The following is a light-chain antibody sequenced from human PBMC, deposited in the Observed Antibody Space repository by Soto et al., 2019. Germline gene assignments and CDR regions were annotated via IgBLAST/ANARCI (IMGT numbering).Light chain of an antibody. J-gene: IGKJ5*01. CDR2: TAS. V-gene: IGKV1-39*01. CDR3: QQAASFPIT. CDR1: QSISSY. Sequence: DIQMTQSPYSLSASVGDRVTITCRASQSISSYLNWYQQKPGKAPKLLIYTASSLQSGVPSRFSGSGSGTDFTLTINGLQPEDFATYYCQQAASFPITFGQGTRLEIK.